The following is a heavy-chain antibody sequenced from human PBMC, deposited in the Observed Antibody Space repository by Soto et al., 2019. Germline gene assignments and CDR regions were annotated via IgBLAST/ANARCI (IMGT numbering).Heavy chain of an antibody. CDR3: ARRRGYTARIIGDAFDI. D-gene: IGHD5-18*01. CDR2: IYPGDSDT. J-gene: IGHJ3*02. CDR1: GYSFTNYW. V-gene: IGHV5-51*01. Sequence: PGESLKISCKGSGYSFTNYWIAWVRQMPGKGLEWMGIIYPGDSDTRYSPSFQGQVSISADKSISTAYLQWSSLKASDTAIYYCARRRGYTARIIGDAFDICGQGTMVTVSS.